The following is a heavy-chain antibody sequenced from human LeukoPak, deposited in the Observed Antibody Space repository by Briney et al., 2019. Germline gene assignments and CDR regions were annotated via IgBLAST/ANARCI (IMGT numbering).Heavy chain of an antibody. Sequence: GGSLRLSCTASGFTFSSYAMSWFRQAPGRGLEWVSAINGSGGSTYYADSVKGRFTISRDNSRNTLYLQMNSLRAEDTAIYYCAKDRRLPWDYFDSWGQGTLVTVSS. J-gene: IGHJ4*02. D-gene: IGHD5-12*01. V-gene: IGHV3-23*01. CDR2: INGSGGST. CDR1: GFTFSSYA. CDR3: AKDRRLPWDYFDS.